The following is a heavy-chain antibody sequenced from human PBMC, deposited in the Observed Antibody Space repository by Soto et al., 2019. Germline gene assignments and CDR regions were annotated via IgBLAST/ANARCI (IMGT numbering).Heavy chain of an antibody. V-gene: IGHV1-8*01. CDR2: MNPKSGNT. Sequence: ASVKVSCKASAYSINSYDMNWVRQATGQGLEWMGWMNPKSGNTGFAEKFQGRVKMTWNTSTGTVYLEISSLRPEDTAVYYCARGLVDSGGNCFDSWGQGTQVTVSS. J-gene: IGHJ4*02. CDR3: ARGLVDSGGNCFDS. D-gene: IGHD4-17*01. CDR1: AYSINSYD.